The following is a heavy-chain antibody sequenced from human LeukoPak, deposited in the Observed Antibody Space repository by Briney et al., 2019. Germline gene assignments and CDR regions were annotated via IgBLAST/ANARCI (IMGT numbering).Heavy chain of an antibody. Sequence: VSLRLSCGASGFTFSNYWMSWVRQAPGKGLEWIGYIYYSGSANYNPSLKSRVTISVDTSKNQFSLKLSSVTAADTAVYYCARGHGGNSDYWGQGTLVTVSS. J-gene: IGHJ4*02. CDR1: GFTFSNYW. CDR2: IYYSGSA. V-gene: IGHV4-59*01. CDR3: ARGHGGNSDY. D-gene: IGHD2-15*01.